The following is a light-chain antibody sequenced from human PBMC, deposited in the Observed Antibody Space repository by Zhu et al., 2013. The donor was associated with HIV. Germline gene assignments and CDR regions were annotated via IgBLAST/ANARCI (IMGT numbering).Light chain of an antibody. CDR2: GAS. CDR1: QGIRND. Sequence: AIQMTQSPSSLSASVGDRVTITCRASQGIRNDLGWYQQKPGKAPKLLIFGASALQSGVPSRFSGSGSGTEFTLTINSLQSEDFAVYYCQQYNNWPRTFGQGTKVEIK. CDR3: QQYNNWPRT. V-gene: IGKV1-6*01. J-gene: IGKJ1*01.